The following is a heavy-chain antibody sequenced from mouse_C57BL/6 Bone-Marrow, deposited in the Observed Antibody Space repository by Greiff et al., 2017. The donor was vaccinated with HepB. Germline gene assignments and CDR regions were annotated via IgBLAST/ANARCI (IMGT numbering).Heavy chain of an antibody. Sequence: VQLQQPGAELVKPGASVKMSCKASGYTFTSYWITWVKQRPGQGLEWIGDIYPGSGSTNYNEKFKSKATLTVDTSSSTAYMQLSSLTSEDSAVYYCTRNYGSSYAWFAYWGQGTLVTVSA. CDR2: IYPGSGST. CDR3: TRNYGSSYAWFAY. J-gene: IGHJ3*01. V-gene: IGHV1-55*01. D-gene: IGHD1-1*01. CDR1: GYTFTSYW.